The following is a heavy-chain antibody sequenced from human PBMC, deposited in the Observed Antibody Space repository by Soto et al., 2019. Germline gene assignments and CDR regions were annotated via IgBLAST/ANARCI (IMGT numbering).Heavy chain of an antibody. D-gene: IGHD3-9*01. J-gene: IGHJ4*02. CDR2: IIPIFGTA. Sequence: SVKVSCKASGGTFSSYASSWVRQAPGQGLEWMGGIIPIFGTANYAQKFQGRVTITADESTSTAYMELRSLRSADTAVYYCAISYYDILTGDYWGQGTLVTVSS. CDR3: AISYYDILTGDY. V-gene: IGHV1-69*13. CDR1: GGTFSSYA.